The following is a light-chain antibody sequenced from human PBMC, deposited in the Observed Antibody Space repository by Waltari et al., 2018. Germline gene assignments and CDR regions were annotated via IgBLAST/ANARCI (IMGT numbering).Light chain of an antibody. J-gene: IGLJ2*01. CDR3: CSYAGDDTLK. Sequence: QSALTQPASVSGSPGQSITISCTGTSRAVGIYNLVPWYHQRPGEAPKLLLYEDIKRPSGVSSRFSGSKSGNTASLTISGLQTEDDGEYYCCSYAGDDTLKFGGGTKLTVL. V-gene: IGLV2-23*01. CDR1: SRAVGIYNL. CDR2: EDI.